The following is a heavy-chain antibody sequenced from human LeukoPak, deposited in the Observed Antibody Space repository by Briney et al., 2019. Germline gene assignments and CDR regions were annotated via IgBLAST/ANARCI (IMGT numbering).Heavy chain of an antibody. J-gene: IGHJ3*02. CDR1: DDSITSTTYY. CDR3: ARIYDSPMIDAFDI. Sequence: PSETLSLTCTVSDDSITSTTYYCGWLRQPPGKALEWIGSVYFSGNTYYNPSFNSRVTISLDMSKNQFSLKLNSVTAADTAVYYCARIYDSPMIDAFDIWGQGTMVTVSS. CDR2: VYFSGNT. V-gene: IGHV4-39*07. D-gene: IGHD3-3*01.